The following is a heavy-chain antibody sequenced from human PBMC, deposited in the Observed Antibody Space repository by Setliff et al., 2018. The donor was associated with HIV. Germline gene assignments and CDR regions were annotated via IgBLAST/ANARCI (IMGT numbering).Heavy chain of an antibody. J-gene: IGHJ6*02. D-gene: IGHD2-15*01. CDR2: IIPIFGTP. CDR3: ARDSRDIVVVIAPEPEPYYYYGMDV. CDR1: GDTFNSHA. Sequence: SVKVSCKASGDTFNSHAISWVRQAPGQGLEWMGGIIPIFGTPNYAQKFKGRLTITADESTSTVYVELSSLRSEDTAVYYCARDSRDIVVVIAPEPEPYYYYGMDVWGEGTTVTV. V-gene: IGHV1-69*13.